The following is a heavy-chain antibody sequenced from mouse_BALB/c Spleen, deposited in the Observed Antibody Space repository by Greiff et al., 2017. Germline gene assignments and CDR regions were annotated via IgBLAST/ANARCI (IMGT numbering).Heavy chain of an antibody. D-gene: IGHD2-2*01. J-gene: IGHJ2*01. Sequence: VQLQQSGAELVRPGASVTLSCKASGYTFTDYEMHWVKQTPVHGLEWIGAIDPETGGTAYNQKFKGKATLTADKSSSTAYMELRSLTSEDSAVYYCTNHAWFAYWGQGTTLTVSS. CDR2: IDPETGGT. CDR1: GYTFTDYE. CDR3: TNHAWFAY. V-gene: IGHV1-15*01.